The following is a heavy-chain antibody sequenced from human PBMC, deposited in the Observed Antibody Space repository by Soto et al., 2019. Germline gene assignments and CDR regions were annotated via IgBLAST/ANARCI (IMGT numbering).Heavy chain of an antibody. J-gene: IGHJ6*02. Sequence: ASVKVSCKASGYTFTSYYMHWVRQAPGQGLEWMGIINPSGGSTSYAQKFQGRVTMTRDTSTSTVYMELSSLRSEDTAVYYCAREVTIFGVGGGGMDVWGQGTTVTVSS. CDR2: INPSGGST. CDR3: AREVTIFGVGGGGMDV. D-gene: IGHD3-3*01. CDR1: GYTFTSYY. V-gene: IGHV1-46*01.